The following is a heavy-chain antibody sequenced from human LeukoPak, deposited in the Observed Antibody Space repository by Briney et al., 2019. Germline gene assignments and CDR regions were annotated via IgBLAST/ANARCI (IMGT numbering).Heavy chain of an antibody. J-gene: IGHJ4*02. Sequence: SSETLSLTCTVSDNSINNGYYWGWIRQPPGKGLEWIGSIYYSGSTYYNPSLKTRVTISKDTSKNQFSLKLSSVTAADTAVYYCARGARSSSWYVPYYFDYWGQGTLVTVSS. CDR2: IYYSGST. CDR3: ARGARSSSWYVPYYFDY. D-gene: IGHD6-13*01. CDR1: DNSINNGYY. V-gene: IGHV4-38-2*02.